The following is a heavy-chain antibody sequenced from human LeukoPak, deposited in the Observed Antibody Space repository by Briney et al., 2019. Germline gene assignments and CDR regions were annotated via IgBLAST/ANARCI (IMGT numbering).Heavy chain of an antibody. CDR2: INQDGSEK. J-gene: IGHJ4*02. CDR3: ARDPVEWELLLDY. D-gene: IGHD1-26*01. CDR1: GITFSRFW. V-gene: IGHV3-7*01. Sequence: PGGSLRLSCAASGITFSRFWMSWVRQAPGKGLQWVANINQDGSEKYYADSVKGRFSISRDNARNSVYLQMASLRVEDTAVYYCARDPVEWELLLDYWGQGTLVTVSS.